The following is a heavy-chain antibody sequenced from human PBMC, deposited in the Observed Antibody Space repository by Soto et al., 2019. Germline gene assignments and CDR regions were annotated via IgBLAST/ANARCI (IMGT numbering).Heavy chain of an antibody. D-gene: IGHD2-15*01. CDR2: VIPIFGTA. J-gene: IGHJ6*02. Sequence: SVKVSCKAPGGTFSSYAISWVRQAPGQGLEWMGGVIPIFGTAKYAQKFQGRVTITADESTSTGYMELRSLRSEDTAVYYCEGLEGGSASLVIYYYYYYGMDVWGQGTTVTVSS. CDR1: GGTFSSYA. V-gene: IGHV1-69*13. CDR3: EGLEGGSASLVIYYYYYYGMDV.